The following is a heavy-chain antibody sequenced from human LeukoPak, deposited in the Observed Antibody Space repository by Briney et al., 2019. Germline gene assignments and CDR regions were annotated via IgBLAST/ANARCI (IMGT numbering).Heavy chain of an antibody. CDR3: AGNVQLERAFDY. V-gene: IGHV3-21*01. D-gene: IGHD1-1*01. CDR1: GFIFSTYN. CDR2: ITSRSSYI. J-gene: IGHJ4*02. Sequence: GGSLRLSCAASGFIFSTYNMAWVRQAPGKGLERVSSITSRSSYIYYVDSVKGRFTISRDNAKNSLYLQMNSLRAEDTAVYYCAGNVQLERAFDYWGQGTLVTVSS.